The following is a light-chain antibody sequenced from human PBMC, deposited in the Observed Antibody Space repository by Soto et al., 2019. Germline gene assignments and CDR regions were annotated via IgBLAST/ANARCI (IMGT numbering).Light chain of an antibody. Sequence: QSVLTQPASVSGSPGQSITISCTGTSSDVGGYNYVSWYQQHPGKAPKFMIYDVSSRPSGVSNRFSGSKSGKTASLTISGLQAEDEADYYCCSYTTSNTRQIVFGTGTKLAVL. V-gene: IGLV2-14*03. CDR1: SSDVGGYNY. CDR3: CSYTTSNTRQIV. CDR2: DVS. J-gene: IGLJ1*01.